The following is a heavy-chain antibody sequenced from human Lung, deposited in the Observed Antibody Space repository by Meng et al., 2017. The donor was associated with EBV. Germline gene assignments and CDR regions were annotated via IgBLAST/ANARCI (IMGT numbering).Heavy chain of an antibody. V-gene: IGHV4-34*01. Sequence: VRLPHGGAGVLKLSETLSLTCAVYGGSFSGYYWSWIRQPPGKGLEWIGEINHSGSTNYNPSLKSRVTISVDTSKNQFSLKLSSVTAADTAVYYCARGFVKYTVTRVGNWFDPWGQGTLVTVSS. CDR1: GGSFSGYY. D-gene: IGHD4-17*01. J-gene: IGHJ5*02. CDR2: INHSGST. CDR3: ARGFVKYTVTRVGNWFDP.